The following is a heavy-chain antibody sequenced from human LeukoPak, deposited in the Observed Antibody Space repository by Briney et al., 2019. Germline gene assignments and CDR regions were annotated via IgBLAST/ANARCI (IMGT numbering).Heavy chain of an antibody. CDR2: IKQDGSEK. J-gene: IGHJ3*02. D-gene: IGHD2-2*01. CDR1: GFTFDDYG. CDR3: ARAPRQLPGFEAFDI. Sequence: GGSLRISCEASGFTFDDYGMSWVRHAPGKGLEWVANIKQDGSEKYYVDSVKGRFTISRGNAKNSLYLQMNSLRAEDTAVHYCARAPRQLPGFEAFDIWGQGTMVTVSS. V-gene: IGHV3-7*01.